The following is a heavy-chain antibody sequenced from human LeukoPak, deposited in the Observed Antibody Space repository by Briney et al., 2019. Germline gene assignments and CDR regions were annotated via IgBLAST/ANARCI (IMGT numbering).Heavy chain of an antibody. V-gene: IGHV3-30-3*01. D-gene: IGHD5-24*01. Sequence: GGSLRLSCAASGFTFSSYAMHWVRQAPGKGLEWVAVISYDGSNKYYADSVKGRFTISRDNSKNTLYLQMNSLRAEDTAVYYCARAQRWLQLHDYWGQGTLVTVSS. CDR3: ARAQRWLQLHDY. CDR1: GFTFSSYA. J-gene: IGHJ4*02. CDR2: ISYDGSNK.